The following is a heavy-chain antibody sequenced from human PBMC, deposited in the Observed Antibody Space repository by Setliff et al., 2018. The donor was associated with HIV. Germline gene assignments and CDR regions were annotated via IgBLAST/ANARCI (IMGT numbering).Heavy chain of an antibody. CDR2: IIPNSGGT. CDR3: ARDVRDGFEEWFSTLDDGMDV. D-gene: IGHD3-3*01. J-gene: IGHJ6*02. CDR1: GYTFTGYY. V-gene: IGHV1-2*02. Sequence: ASVKVSCKASGYTFTGYYMHWVRQAPGQGLEWMGWIIPNSGGTDYAQRFQGRVTMTRDTSISTIYMELSRLRSDDTAVYYCARDVRDGFEEWFSTLDDGMDVWGQGTTVTVSS.